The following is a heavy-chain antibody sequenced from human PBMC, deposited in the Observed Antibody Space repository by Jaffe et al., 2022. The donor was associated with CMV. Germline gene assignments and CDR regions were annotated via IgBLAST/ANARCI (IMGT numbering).Heavy chain of an antibody. V-gene: IGHV3-21*01. CDR2: ISTSSTYI. CDR3: AKDSLSITVFGVASPSFDS. CDR1: GFIFTPYT. J-gene: IGHJ4*02. D-gene: IGHD3-3*01. Sequence: DVRLVESGGGLVKPGGSLRLSCAASGFIFTPYTMNWFRQAPGKGLEWVSSISTSSTYIYYADSVRGRFTISRDNAKSSLYLQMNSLRTEDTAVYYCAKDSLSITVFGVASPSFDSWGQGTLVTVSS.